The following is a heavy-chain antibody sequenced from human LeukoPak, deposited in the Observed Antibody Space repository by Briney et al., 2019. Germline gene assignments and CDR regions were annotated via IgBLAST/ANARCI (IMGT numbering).Heavy chain of an antibody. J-gene: IGHJ4*02. V-gene: IGHV4-59*01. CDR2: IYYSGST. CDR1: GGSISSYY. Sequence: PSETLSLTCTVSGGSISSYYWSWIRQPPGKGLEWIGYIYYSGSTNYNPSLKSRVSISVDTSKNQFSLKLSSVTAADTAVDYCARGPYRKSGSGSFYYWGQGTLVTVPS. D-gene: IGHD3-10*01. CDR3: ARGPYRKSGSGSFYY.